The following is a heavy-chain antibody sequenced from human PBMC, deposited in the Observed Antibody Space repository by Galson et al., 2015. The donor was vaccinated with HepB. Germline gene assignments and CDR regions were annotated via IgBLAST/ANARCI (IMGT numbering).Heavy chain of an antibody. D-gene: IGHD3-10*01. CDR3: ATRLLRYGSGSYTFDY. CDR1: GCLLTELS. V-gene: IGHV1-24*01. J-gene: IGHJ4*02. CDR2: FDPDDGEA. Sequence: SVKVSCKVSGCLLTELSMHWVRQAPGKGLEWMGSFDPDDGEAIYAQKFQGRVTMTEDTSTDTAYMDLSSLRAEDTAVYYCATRLLRYGSGSYTFDYWGQGTLVTVS.